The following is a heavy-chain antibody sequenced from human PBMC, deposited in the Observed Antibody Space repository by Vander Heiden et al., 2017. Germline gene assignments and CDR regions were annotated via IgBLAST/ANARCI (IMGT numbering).Heavy chain of an antibody. D-gene: IGHD3-10*01. CDR1: GFTLSSYA. CDR3: AKDKTMVMGTGENYGMDV. CDR2: ISGSGGST. Sequence: EVQLLESGGGLVQPGGSLRPSWAASGFTLSSYAMGWVRQAPGKGLEWVSAISGSGGSTYYADSVKGRFTISRDNSKNTLYLQMNSLRAEDTAVYYCAKDKTMVMGTGENYGMDVWGQGTTVTVSS. V-gene: IGHV3-23*01. J-gene: IGHJ6*02.